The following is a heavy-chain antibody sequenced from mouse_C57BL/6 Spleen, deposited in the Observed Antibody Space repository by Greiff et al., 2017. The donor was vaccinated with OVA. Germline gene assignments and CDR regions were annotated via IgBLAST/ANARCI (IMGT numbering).Heavy chain of an antibody. V-gene: IGHV1-50*01. CDR1: GYTFTSYW. CDR3: ARIDYYGPFAY. Sequence: VQLQQPGAELVKPGASVKLSCKASGYTFTSYWMQWVKQRPGQGLEWIGEIDPSDSYTNYNQKFKGKATLTVDTSSSTAYMQLSSLTSEDSAVYYCARIDYYGPFAYWGQGTLVTVSA. D-gene: IGHD1-1*01. CDR2: IDPSDSYT. J-gene: IGHJ3*01.